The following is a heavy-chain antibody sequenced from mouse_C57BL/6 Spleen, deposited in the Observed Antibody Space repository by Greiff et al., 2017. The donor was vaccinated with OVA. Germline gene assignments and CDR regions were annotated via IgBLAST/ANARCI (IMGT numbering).Heavy chain of an antibody. V-gene: IGHV1-85*01. CDR3: ARNYYGSYYAMDY. Sequence: VKLQESGPELVKPGASVKLSCKASGYTFTSYDINWVKQRPGQGLEWIGWIYPRDGSTKYNEKFKGKATLTVDTSSSTAYMELHSLTSEDSAVYFCARNYYGSYYAMDYWGQGTSVTVSS. D-gene: IGHD1-1*01. CDR1: GYTFTSYD. J-gene: IGHJ4*01. CDR2: IYPRDGST.